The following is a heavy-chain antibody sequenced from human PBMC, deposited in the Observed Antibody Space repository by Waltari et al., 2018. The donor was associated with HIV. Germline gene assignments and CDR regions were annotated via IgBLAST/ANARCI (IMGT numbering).Heavy chain of an antibody. V-gene: IGHV3-30*02. CDR2: IRYDGTNK. J-gene: IGHJ4*02. CDR1: GFTFSNYG. Sequence: QVQLVESGGGVVQPGGSLRLSCTASGFTFSNYGIYWVRQAPGKGLQWVAFIRYDGTNKYYADSVKGRFIISRDNSKNTLSLQRHSLRAEDTAVYYCAKAPHHYDSSGPVYWGQGTLVTVSS. D-gene: IGHD3-22*01. CDR3: AKAPHHYDSSGPVY.